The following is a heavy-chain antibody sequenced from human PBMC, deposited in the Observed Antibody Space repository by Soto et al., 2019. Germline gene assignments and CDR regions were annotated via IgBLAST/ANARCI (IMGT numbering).Heavy chain of an antibody. CDR3: ARGPPIVGNTTPLES. CDR1: GGSITNSNW. V-gene: IGHV4-4*02. CDR2: IYHAGST. J-gene: IGHJ4*02. D-gene: IGHD1-26*01. Sequence: SETLSLTCTVSGGSITNSNWWSWVRLPPAKGLEWIGDIYHAGSTKYNPSLERRVTMSVDTSNSQFALTLTSVTAADTAVYFCARGPPIVGNTTPLESWGQGTLVTVSS.